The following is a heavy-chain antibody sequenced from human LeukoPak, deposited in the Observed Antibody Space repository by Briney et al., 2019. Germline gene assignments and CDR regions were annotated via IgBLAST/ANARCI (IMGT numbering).Heavy chain of an antibody. V-gene: IGHV4-39*01. D-gene: IGHD3-22*01. J-gene: IGHJ4*02. Sequence: PSETLSLTCTVSGGSISSSSYYWGWIRQPPGKGLEWIGSIYYSGSTYYNPSLKNRVTISVDTSKNQFSLKLSSVTAADTAVYYCARHYYYDSSIDYWGQGTLVTVSS. CDR1: GGSISSSSYY. CDR3: ARHYYYDSSIDY. CDR2: IYYSGST.